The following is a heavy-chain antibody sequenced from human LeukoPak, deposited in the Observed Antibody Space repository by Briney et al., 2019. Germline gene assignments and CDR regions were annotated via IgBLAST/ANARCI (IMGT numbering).Heavy chain of an antibody. CDR3: ARVLGWAAFDY. V-gene: IGHV4-4*07. CDR2: IYSSGST. D-gene: IGHD2-15*01. J-gene: IGHJ4*02. Sequence: SETHSLTCTVSGGSKSSFYRSWLRQPAGKGLEWIGRIYSSGSTNYNPSLKSRVTMSVDTSKNQFSLKLSSVTAADTAVYYCARVLGWAAFDYCGKGTQFSVSS. CDR1: GGSKSSFY.